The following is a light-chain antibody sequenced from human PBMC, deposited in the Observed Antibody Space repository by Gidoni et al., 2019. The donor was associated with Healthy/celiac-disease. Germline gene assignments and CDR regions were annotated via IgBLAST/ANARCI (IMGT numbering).Light chain of an antibody. CDR1: QTISSY. Sequence: DIQMTQSPSSLSASVGDRVTITCRASQTISSYLNWYQQKPGKAPKLLIYAASRLQSGAPSRFSGSGSGTDFTLTISSLQPEDFASYYCQQSHSTPALTFGGGTKVEIK. CDR3: QQSHSTPALT. V-gene: IGKV1-39*01. J-gene: IGKJ4*01. CDR2: AAS.